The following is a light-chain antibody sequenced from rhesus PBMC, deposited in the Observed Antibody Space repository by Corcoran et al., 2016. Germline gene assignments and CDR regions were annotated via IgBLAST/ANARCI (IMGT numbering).Light chain of an antibody. V-gene: IGLV2S7*01. CDR2: GVS. Sequence: QAAPTQPPSVSGSPGQSVTISCTGTSSDVGGYNYVSWYQQHPGKAPKLMIYGVSKRPSGVSDRFSGSKSGNTASLTRSGLQAGNEADYYCCSYTPSSTDLFGSGTKLTVL. J-gene: IGLJ6*01. CDR3: CSYTPSSTDL. CDR1: SSDVGGYNY.